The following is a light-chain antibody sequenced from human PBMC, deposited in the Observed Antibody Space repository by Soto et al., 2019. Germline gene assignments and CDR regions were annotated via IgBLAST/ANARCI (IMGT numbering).Light chain of an antibody. Sequence: QTVVTQEPSFSVSPGGTVTLTCGLSSGSVSTSYYPSWYQQTPGQAPRTLIYSTNTRSSGVPDRFYGSILGNKAALTITGAQADDESDYYCVLYMGSGISVLGGGTKLTVL. CDR1: SGSVSTSYY. V-gene: IGLV8-61*01. CDR2: STN. CDR3: VLYMGSGISV. J-gene: IGLJ2*01.